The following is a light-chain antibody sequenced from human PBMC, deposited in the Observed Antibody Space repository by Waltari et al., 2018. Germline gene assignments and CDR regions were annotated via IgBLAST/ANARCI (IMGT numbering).Light chain of an antibody. CDR3: QSTDSSGTYVV. J-gene: IGLJ2*01. Sequence: YELTQPPSVSVSPGQTARITCSGHVLPNKFGFRYQQKPGQAPVLVIFKDIERPSGIPERFSGSRSGTTVTLTITGAQAEDEADYYCQSTDSSGTYVVFGGGTKLTVL. V-gene: IGLV3-25*02. CDR2: KDI. CDR1: VLPNKF.